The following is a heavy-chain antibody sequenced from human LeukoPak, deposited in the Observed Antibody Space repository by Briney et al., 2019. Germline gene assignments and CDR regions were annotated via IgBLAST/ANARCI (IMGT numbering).Heavy chain of an antibody. V-gene: IGHV1-18*01. CDR1: GYTFTSYG. D-gene: IGHD2-15*01. CDR3: ARDGHIARRGSCYSLNC. J-gene: IGHJ4*02. Sequence: ASVKVSCKASGYTFTSYGISWVRQAPGQGLEWMGWISAYNGNTNYAQKLQGRVTMTTDTSTSTAYMELRSLRSDDTAVYYCARDGHIARRGSCYSLNCWGQGTLVTVSS. CDR2: ISAYNGNT.